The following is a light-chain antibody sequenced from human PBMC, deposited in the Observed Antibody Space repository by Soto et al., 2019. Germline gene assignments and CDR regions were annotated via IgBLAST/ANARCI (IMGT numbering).Light chain of an antibody. CDR1: QSVSSY. V-gene: IGKV3-11*01. CDR2: DAS. J-gene: IGKJ4*01. CDR3: QQRSNWPF. Sequence: EIVLTQSPATLSLSPGERATLSCRASQSVSSYLAWYQQKPGQAPRLLIYDASNRATGIPARFSGSGSGTDFTLTISSLGPEDFAVYYCQQRSNWPFFGGGTKVEIK.